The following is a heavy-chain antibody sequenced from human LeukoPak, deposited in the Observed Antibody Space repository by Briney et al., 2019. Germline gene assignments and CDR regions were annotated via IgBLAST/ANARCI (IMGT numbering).Heavy chain of an antibody. CDR3: ARDLKWELHTYYYGMDV. J-gene: IGHJ6*02. D-gene: IGHD1-26*01. Sequence: ASVKVSCKASGYTFTSYGISWVRQAPGQGLEWMGWISAYNGNTNYAQKLQGRVTMTTDTSTSTAYMELRSLRSDDTAVYYCARDLKWELHTYYYGMDVWGQGTTVTVSS. CDR2: ISAYNGNT. V-gene: IGHV1-18*01. CDR1: GYTFTSYG.